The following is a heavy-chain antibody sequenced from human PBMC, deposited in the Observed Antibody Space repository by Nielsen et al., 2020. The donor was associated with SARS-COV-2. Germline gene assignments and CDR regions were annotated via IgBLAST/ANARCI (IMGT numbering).Heavy chain of an antibody. CDR2: IVLGSGNT. CDR3: ARVGGSGQKPYYYYGMDV. D-gene: IGHD3-10*01. J-gene: IGHJ6*02. CDR1: GCTFTSSA. V-gene: IGHV1-58*01. Sequence: SVKVSCKASGCTFTSSAVQRVRPARRQRLEWLGWIVLGSGNTNYAQKFQERVTITRDIATSTAYMELSRLRSEDTAVYYCARVGGSGQKPYYYYGMDVWGQGTTVTVSS.